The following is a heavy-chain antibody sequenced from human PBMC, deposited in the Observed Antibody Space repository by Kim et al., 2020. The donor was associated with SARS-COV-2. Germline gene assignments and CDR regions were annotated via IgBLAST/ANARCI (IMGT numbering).Heavy chain of an antibody. Sequence: GGSLRLSCAASGFTFSDHFMDWVRQAPGKGLEWVGRTKNKVNSYTTEYAASVKGRFTISRDDSKNSLYLQMNSLKTEDTAMYYCTRGPNPTTVTLYYFDDWGQGTLVTVSS. V-gene: IGHV3-72*01. D-gene: IGHD4-17*01. CDR3: TRGPNPTTVTLYYFDD. J-gene: IGHJ4*02. CDR1: GFTFSDHF. CDR2: TKNKVNSYTT.